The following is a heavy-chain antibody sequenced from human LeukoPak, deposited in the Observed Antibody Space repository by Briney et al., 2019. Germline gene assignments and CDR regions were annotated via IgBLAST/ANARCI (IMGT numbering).Heavy chain of an antibody. V-gene: IGHV3-7*01. J-gene: IGHJ5*02. D-gene: IGHD6-6*01. CDR3: APYSSSSGWLDP. Sequence: GGSLRLSCAASGFTFTTNWMTWVRQAPGKGLEWVATINQDGSEKYYVDSVKGRFTISRDNAKDSLYLQMNSLRAEDTAVYFCAPYSSSSGWLDPWGQGTLVTVSS. CDR2: INQDGSEK. CDR1: GFTFTTNW.